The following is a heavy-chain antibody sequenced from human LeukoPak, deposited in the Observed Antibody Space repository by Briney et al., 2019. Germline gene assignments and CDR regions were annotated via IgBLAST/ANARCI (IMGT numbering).Heavy chain of an antibody. D-gene: IGHD3-22*01. Sequence: GGSPRLSCAASGFTVDSNYLSWVRQAPGKGLEWVSTIYTGGNTYYAASVKGRFTISRDFSKNTVFLHMNSLRAEDTAMYYCARGDDSGYYDYFDYWGQGALVTVSS. CDR2: IYTGGNT. CDR3: ARGDDSGYYDYFDY. CDR1: GFTVDSNY. V-gene: IGHV3-53*01. J-gene: IGHJ4*02.